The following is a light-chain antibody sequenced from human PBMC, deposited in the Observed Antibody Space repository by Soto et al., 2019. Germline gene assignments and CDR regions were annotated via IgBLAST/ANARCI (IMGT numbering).Light chain of an antibody. V-gene: IGKV1D-12*01. J-gene: IGKJ2*01. CDR2: AAA. CDR3: QQTDTYPYT. Sequence: DIQMTQSPSSVSASVGDRVTITCRASQGISSWLAWYQQVPGKAPKLLIYAAATLQRGVSSRFSGSYSETDFTLTISSLQPEDFATYYCQQTDTYPYTFGQGTKVEIK. CDR1: QGISSW.